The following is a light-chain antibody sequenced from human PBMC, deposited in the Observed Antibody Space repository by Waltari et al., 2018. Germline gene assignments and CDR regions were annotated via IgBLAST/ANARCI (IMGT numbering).Light chain of an antibody. CDR2: GAS. J-gene: IGKJ1*01. V-gene: IGKV3-20*01. Sequence: EIMLTQSPGTRSLSPGERATLSCRASQSIGIYLAWYQQRPGQAPRLLIYGASNRATGIPDRFSCSGSGTDFILTISRLDPEDFAVYYCQHYVRLPVTFGHGTKVEIK. CDR1: QSIGIY. CDR3: QHYVRLPVT.